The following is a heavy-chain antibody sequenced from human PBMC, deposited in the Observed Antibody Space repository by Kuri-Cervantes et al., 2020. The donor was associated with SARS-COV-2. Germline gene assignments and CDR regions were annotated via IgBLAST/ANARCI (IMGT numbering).Heavy chain of an antibody. J-gene: IGHJ6*02. CDR1: GFTFGDYA. CDR2: ISSSGSTI. V-gene: IGHV3-11*04. D-gene: IGHD4-17*01. Sequence: GESLKISCTASGFTFGDYAMSWVRQAPGKGLEWVSYISSSGSTIYYADSVEGRFTISRDNAKNSLYLQMNSLRAEDTAVYYCARVDTVTHDSAYLLYYYGMDVWGQGTTVTVSS. CDR3: ARVDTVTHDSAYLLYYYGMDV.